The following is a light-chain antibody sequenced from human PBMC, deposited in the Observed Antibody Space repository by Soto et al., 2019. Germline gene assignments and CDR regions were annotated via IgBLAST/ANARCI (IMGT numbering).Light chain of an antibody. CDR1: QSVSSSY. CDR3: QQYGSSPWT. J-gene: IGKJ1*01. V-gene: IGKV3-20*01. Sequence: ETVLTQSPGTLSLSPGERATLSCRASQSVSSSYLAWYQQKPGQAPRLLIYGASSRATGIPDRFSGSGSGTDFTLTIXRXXXXXXXXXYXQQYGSSPWTFGQGTKVEI. CDR2: GAS.